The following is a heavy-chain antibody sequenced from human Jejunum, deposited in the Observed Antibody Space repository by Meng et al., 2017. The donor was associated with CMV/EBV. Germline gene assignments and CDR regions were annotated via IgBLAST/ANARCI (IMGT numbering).Heavy chain of an antibody. CDR2: IYYSGGS. D-gene: IGHD3-3*01. V-gene: IGHV4-39*07. CDR3: TRGAGRYNFWSGSSDYYGMDV. J-gene: IGHJ6*02. Sequence: SYYWGWIRQPPGKGLEWIGSIYYSGGSYYNPSLKSRVTISLDTSKNQFSLRLSSVTAADTAVYYCTRGAGRYNFWSGSSDYYGMDVWGQGTTVTVSS. CDR1: SYY.